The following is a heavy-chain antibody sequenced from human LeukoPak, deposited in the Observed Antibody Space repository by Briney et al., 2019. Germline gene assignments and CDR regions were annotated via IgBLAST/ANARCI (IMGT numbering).Heavy chain of an antibody. CDR2: IYTSGST. CDR3: ARLYKYYYGSGKGFDP. D-gene: IGHD3-10*01. Sequence: PSETLSLTCTVSGGSISSGSYYWSWIRQPAGKGLEWIGRIYTSGSTNYNPSLKSRVTISVNTSKNQFSLKLSSVTPADTAVYYCARLYKYYYGSGKGFDPWGQGTLVTVSS. V-gene: IGHV4-61*02. CDR1: GGSISSGSYY. J-gene: IGHJ5*02.